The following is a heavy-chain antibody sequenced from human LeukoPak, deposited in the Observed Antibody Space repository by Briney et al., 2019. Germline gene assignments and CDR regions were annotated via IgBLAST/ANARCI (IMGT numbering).Heavy chain of an antibody. Sequence: PGGSLRLSCAASGFTFSSFWMHWVRQAPGKGLEWVSAISGTGSSTYSADSVKGRFTISRDNSKSTLYLQMNTLRAEDTAVYYCAKSPYGLGTYAIAGDYWGRGTLVTVSS. D-gene: IGHD3-10*01. CDR3: AKSPYGLGTYAIAGDY. J-gene: IGHJ4*02. CDR1: GFTFSSFW. CDR2: ISGTGSST. V-gene: IGHV3-23*01.